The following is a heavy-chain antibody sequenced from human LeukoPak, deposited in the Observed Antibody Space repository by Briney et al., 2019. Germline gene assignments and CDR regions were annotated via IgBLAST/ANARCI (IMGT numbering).Heavy chain of an antibody. CDR2: ISAYNGNT. Sequence: ASVKVSCKASGYTFTSYGISGVRQAPGQGLEWMGWISAYNGNTNYAQKLQGRVTMTTDTSTSTAYMELRSLRSDDTAVYYCAREYGGRYSGYVIYFDYWGQGTLVTVSS. J-gene: IGHJ4*02. CDR1: GYTFTSYG. V-gene: IGHV1-18*01. D-gene: IGHD5-12*01. CDR3: AREYGGRYSGYVIYFDY.